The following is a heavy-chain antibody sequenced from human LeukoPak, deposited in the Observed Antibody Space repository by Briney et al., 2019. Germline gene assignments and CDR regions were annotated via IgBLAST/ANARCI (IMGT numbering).Heavy chain of an antibody. V-gene: IGHV3-48*04. CDR3: ARAERKRWLQLHYFDY. CDR2: ISSSGSTI. D-gene: IGHD5-24*01. J-gene: IGHJ4*02. CDR1: GFTFSTYS. Sequence: GGSLRLSCAASGFTFSTYSMNWVRQAPGKGLEWVSYISSSGSTIYYADSVKGRFTISRDNAKNSLYLQMNSLRAEDTAVYYCARAERKRWLQLHYFDYWGQGTLVTVSS.